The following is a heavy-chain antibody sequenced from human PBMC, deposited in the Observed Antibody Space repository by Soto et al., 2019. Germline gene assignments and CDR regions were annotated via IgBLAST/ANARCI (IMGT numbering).Heavy chain of an antibody. Sequence: QVQLVQSGAEVKKPGSSVKVSCKASGGTFSSYAISWVRQAPGQGLEWMGGIIPIFGTANYAQKLQGRVTITADESTSTAYMELSSLRSEDTVVYYCARRSRNDSSGYYYSLDYWGQGTLVTVSS. CDR2: IIPIFGTA. CDR1: GGTFSSYA. V-gene: IGHV1-69*01. D-gene: IGHD3-22*01. J-gene: IGHJ4*02. CDR3: ARRSRNDSSGYYYSLDY.